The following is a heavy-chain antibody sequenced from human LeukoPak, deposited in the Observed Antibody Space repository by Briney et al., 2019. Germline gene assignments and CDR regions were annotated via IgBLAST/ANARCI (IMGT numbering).Heavy chain of an antibody. CDR3: ARDPRRGNLYYDSSGYYWFDP. D-gene: IGHD3-22*01. V-gene: IGHV3-48*02. J-gene: IGHJ5*02. CDR1: GFTFSTYS. CDR2: ISSSSSTI. Sequence: GGSLRLSCAASGFTFSTYSMNWVRQAPGKGLEWISYISSSSSTIYYADSVKARFTISRDNAKNPLYLQMNSLRDEDTAVYYCARDPRRGNLYYDSSGYYWFDPWGQGTLVTVSS.